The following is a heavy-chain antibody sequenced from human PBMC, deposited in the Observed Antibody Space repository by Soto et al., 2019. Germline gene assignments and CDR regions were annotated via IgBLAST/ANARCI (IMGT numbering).Heavy chain of an antibody. CDR1: GFTFSSYA. CDR3: AKDFGHYDVVSGYPTFGN. CDR2: VSRSGDNT. Sequence: EVQLLESGGGLVQPGGSLRLSCAASGFTFSSYAMSWVRQAPGGGLEWVSAVSRSGDNTYYADSVKGRFTISRDNSKNTLYLQVNSLRVEDTAIYYCAKDFGHYDVVSGYPTFGNWGQGTVVTVSS. J-gene: IGHJ4*02. D-gene: IGHD3-3*01. V-gene: IGHV3-23*01.